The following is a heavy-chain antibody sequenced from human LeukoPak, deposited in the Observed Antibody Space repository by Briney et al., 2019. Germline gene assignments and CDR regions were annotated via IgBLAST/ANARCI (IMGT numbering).Heavy chain of an antibody. D-gene: IGHD1-26*01. Sequence: GSLRLSCAASGFTFSSYAMHWVRQAPGKGLEFVSAISSNGGSTYYATSVKGRFTISRDNYKNTLYLQMGSLRAEDMAVYCCARSFGSYFSYMDVWGKGTTVTVSS. V-gene: IGHV3-64*01. CDR1: GFTFSSYA. J-gene: IGHJ6*03. CDR3: ARSFGSYFSYMDV. CDR2: ISSNGGST.